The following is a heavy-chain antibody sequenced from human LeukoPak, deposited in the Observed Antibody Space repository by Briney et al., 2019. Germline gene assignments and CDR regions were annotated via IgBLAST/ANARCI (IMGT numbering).Heavy chain of an antibody. J-gene: IGHJ3*02. Sequence: ASVKVSCKASGYTFTGYYMHWVRQAPGQGLEWMGWINPNSGGTNYAQKFQGRVTMTRYTSISTAYMELSRLRSDDTAVYYCARDLGHSSGWYGGAFDIWGQGTMVTVSS. D-gene: IGHD6-19*01. CDR3: ARDLGHSSGWYGGAFDI. CDR1: GYTFTGYY. CDR2: INPNSGGT. V-gene: IGHV1-2*02.